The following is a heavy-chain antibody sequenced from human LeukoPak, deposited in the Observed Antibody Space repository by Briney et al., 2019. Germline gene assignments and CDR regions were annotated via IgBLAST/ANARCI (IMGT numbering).Heavy chain of an antibody. CDR2: ISSTSNHK. Sequence: GGSLRLSCAASGFTFRSFSMTWVRQAPGKGPEWVASISSTSNHKYHADSVKGRFTISRDNDKNSLYLQMNSLRAEDTALYYCATRVTADSYDASDIWGQGTMVTVSS. D-gene: IGHD6-13*01. CDR1: GFTFRSFS. CDR3: ATRVTADSYDASDI. V-gene: IGHV3-21*06. J-gene: IGHJ3*02.